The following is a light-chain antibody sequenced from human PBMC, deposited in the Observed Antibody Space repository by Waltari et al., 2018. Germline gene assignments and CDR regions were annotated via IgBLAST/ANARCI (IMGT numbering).Light chain of an antibody. CDR2: GAS. CDR1: QTVSSSY. Sequence: IVLTHSPGTLSFSPGGRATLSCRASQTVSSSYLAWYQQKPGHSPRPLLFGASSRATGITDRFSGSGSGKDFNLTISRLAHEDLAVYYGQPYGSSPATLGQAPKVAIK. V-gene: IGKV3-20*01. CDR3: QPYGSSPAT. J-gene: IGKJ1*01.